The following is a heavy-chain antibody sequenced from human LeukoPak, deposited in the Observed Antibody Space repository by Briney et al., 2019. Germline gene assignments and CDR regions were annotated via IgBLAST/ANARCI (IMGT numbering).Heavy chain of an antibody. CDR2: IYHGGST. CDR3: ARAGGGTYYFDF. D-gene: IGHD1-26*01. Sequence: ASETLSLTCAVSGGSISSSNWWSWVRQPPGKGLEWIGEIYHGGSTKYNPSLRSRVTISLDKSKNQFSLKLTSVTAADTALYFCARAGGGTYYFDFWGRGTLVTVSS. CDR1: GGSISSSNW. J-gene: IGHJ4*02. V-gene: IGHV4-4*02.